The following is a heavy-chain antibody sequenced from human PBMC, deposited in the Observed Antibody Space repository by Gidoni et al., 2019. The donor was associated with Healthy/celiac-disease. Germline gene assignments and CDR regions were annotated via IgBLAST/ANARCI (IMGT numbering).Heavy chain of an antibody. Sequence: QMQLVQSGPEVTKPGTSVKVSCKASGYTFTSSAVQWVRQARGQRLEWIGWIVVGSGNTNYAQKFQERVTITRDMSTSTAYMELSSLRSEDTAVYYCAAVQYYYDSSGYYWDLDYWGQGTLVTVSS. D-gene: IGHD3-22*01. CDR1: GYTFTSSA. J-gene: IGHJ4*02. CDR3: AAVQYYYDSSGYYWDLDY. V-gene: IGHV1-58*01. CDR2: IVVGSGNT.